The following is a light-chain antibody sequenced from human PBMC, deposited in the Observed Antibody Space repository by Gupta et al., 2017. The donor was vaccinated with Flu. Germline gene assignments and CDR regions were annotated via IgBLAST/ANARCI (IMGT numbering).Light chain of an antibody. V-gene: IGLV2-14*01. CDR1: SSDVGGYNY. J-gene: IGLJ2*01. CDR2: EVS. CDR3: SADTSSSTLV. Sequence: SIAISCTGTSSDVGGYNYVAWYQQHPGKAPKLMIYEVSTRPSGVSNRFSGSKTGNTASLTIPGLQAEDEADYYCSADTSSSTLVFGGGTKLTVL.